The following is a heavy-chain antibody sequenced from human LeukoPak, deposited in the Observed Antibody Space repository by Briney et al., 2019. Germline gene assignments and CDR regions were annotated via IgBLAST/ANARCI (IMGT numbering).Heavy chain of an antibody. J-gene: IGHJ4*02. CDR2: LYSEGNT. CDR1: GLTVSTIH. V-gene: IGHV3-53*01. CDR3: ARGVEPLAANTLAY. Sequence: GQSLTLSCAVSGLTVSTIHVSWVRQAPGKGLEWVAVLYSEGNTKYADSVQGRFTISRDNSKNTLYLEMNSLSPNDTAVYYCARGVEPLAANTLAYWGQGTLVTVSS. D-gene: IGHD1-14*01.